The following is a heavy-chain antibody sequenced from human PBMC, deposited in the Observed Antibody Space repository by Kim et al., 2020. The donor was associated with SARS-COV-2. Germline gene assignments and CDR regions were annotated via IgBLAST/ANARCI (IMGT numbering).Heavy chain of an antibody. V-gene: IGHV4-4*07. Sequence: SETLSLTCTVSGGSISSYYWNWIRQPAGKGLEWIGRIYTSGSTNYNPSLKSRVTMSVDTSKDQFSLKLSSVTAADMAVYYCARGGGTAAGRAFDIWGQGTMVTVSS. J-gene: IGHJ3*02. CDR2: IYTSGST. CDR3: ARGGGTAAGRAFDI. CDR1: GGSISSYY. D-gene: IGHD6-13*01.